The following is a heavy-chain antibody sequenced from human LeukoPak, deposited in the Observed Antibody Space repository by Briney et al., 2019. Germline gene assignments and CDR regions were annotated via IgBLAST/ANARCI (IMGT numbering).Heavy chain of an antibody. J-gene: IGHJ3*02. D-gene: IGHD3/OR15-3a*01. V-gene: IGHV4-34*01. CDR1: GGSFSGYH. CDR3: ARCQGNWTEAFDI. Sequence: SETLSLTCAVYGGSFSGYHWSWIRQPPGKGLEWIGEINHSGSTNYNPSLKSRVTISVDTSKNQFSLKLSSVTAADTAVYYCARCQGNWTEAFDIWGQGTMVTVSS. CDR2: INHSGST.